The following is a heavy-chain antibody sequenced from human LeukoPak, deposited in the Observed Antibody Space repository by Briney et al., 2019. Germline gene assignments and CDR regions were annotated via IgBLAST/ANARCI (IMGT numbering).Heavy chain of an antibody. CDR2: ISSSSSTI. Sequence: PGGSLRLSCAASGFTFSSYWMSWVRQAPGKGLEWVSYISSSSSTIYYADSVKGRFTISRDNAKNSLYLQMNSLRAEDTAVYYCARGVVGATRRIDYWGQGTLVTVSS. J-gene: IGHJ4*02. CDR3: ARGVVGATRRIDY. CDR1: GFTFSSYW. V-gene: IGHV3-48*01. D-gene: IGHD1-26*01.